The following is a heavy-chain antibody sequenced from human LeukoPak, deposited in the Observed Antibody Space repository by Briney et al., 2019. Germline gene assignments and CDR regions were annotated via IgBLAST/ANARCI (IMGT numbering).Heavy chain of an antibody. Sequence: ASVKVSCKASGYTFTGYYMHWVRQAPGQGLEWMGWINPNSGGTNYAQKFQGRVTMTRDTSISTAYMELSRLRSDDTAVYYCARAYSTVTMDRGVGGYWGQGTLVTVSS. V-gene: IGHV1-2*02. CDR3: ARAYSTVTMDRGVGGY. CDR1: GYTFTGYY. CDR2: INPNSGGT. D-gene: IGHD3-10*01. J-gene: IGHJ4*02.